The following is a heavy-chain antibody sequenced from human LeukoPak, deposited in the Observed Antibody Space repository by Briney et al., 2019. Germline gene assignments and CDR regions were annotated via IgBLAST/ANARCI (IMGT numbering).Heavy chain of an antibody. Sequence: GGSLRLSCAGAGFTFSSYAMSWVRQAPGKGLEWVSAISDSGDYTYYADSVKGRFTISRDNSKNTLYLHVNSLRAEDTAVYYCAKDTSIGKYCTSGVCSPFDYWGQGTLVTVSS. CDR2: ISDSGDYT. CDR3: AKDTSIGKYCTSGVCSPFDY. CDR1: GFTFSSYA. D-gene: IGHD2-8*01. J-gene: IGHJ4*02. V-gene: IGHV3-23*01.